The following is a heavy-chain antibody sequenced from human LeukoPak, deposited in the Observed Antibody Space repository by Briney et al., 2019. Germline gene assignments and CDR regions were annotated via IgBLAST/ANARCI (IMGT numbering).Heavy chain of an antibody. CDR3: AKDLYCSSNSCYLFDY. Sequence: PGGSLRLSCAASGFTFSSYAMSWLREAPGKALEWVSANSGSGVSTYYADSVKGRFTISRDYSKNTLYLQMDSLRAEDTAVYYCAKDLYCSSNSCYLFDYWGQGTLVTVSS. CDR1: GFTFSSYA. V-gene: IGHV3-23*01. D-gene: IGHD2-2*01. J-gene: IGHJ4*02. CDR2: NSGSGVST.